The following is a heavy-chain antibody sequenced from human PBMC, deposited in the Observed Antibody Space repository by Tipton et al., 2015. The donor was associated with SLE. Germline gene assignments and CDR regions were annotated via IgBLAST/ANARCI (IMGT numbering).Heavy chain of an antibody. D-gene: IGHD7-27*01. CDR2: IYYSGST. CDR1: GGSISSSSYY. J-gene: IGHJ4*02. CDR3: ARESPKLGSADFDY. V-gene: IGHV4-39*07. Sequence: TLSLTCTVSGGSISSSSYYWGWIRQSPGKGLEWIGSIYYSGSTYYNPSLKSRVTISVDTSKNQFSLKLSSVTAADTAVYYCARESPKLGSADFDYWGQGTLVTVST.